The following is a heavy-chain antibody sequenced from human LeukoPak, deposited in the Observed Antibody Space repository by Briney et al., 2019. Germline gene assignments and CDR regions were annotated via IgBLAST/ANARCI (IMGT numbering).Heavy chain of an antibody. CDR1: GGSISSGGYY. D-gene: IGHD4-11*01. CDR2: IYYSGST. J-gene: IGHJ4*02. CDR3: ARGKFYRLFDY. Sequence: SETLSLTCTVSGGSISSGGYYWRWIRQHPGKGLEWIGYIYYSGSTYYNPSLKSRVTISVDTSKNQFSLKLSSVTAADTAVYYCARGKFYRLFDYWGQGTLVTVSS. V-gene: IGHV4-31*03.